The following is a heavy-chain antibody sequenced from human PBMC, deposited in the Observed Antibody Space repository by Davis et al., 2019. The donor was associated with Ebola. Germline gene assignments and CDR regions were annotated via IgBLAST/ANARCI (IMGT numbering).Heavy chain of an antibody. CDR2: IYSGGST. J-gene: IGHJ4*02. V-gene: IGHV3-53*05. CDR3: ARAEGYCSSTSCPVEFDY. CDR1: GFTVSSNY. D-gene: IGHD2-2*01. Sequence: PGGSLRLSCAASGFTVSSNYMSWVRQAPGKGLEWVSVIYSGGSTYYADSVKGRFTISRDNSKNKLYLQMNSLRAEDTAVYYCARAEGYCSSTSCPVEFDYWGQGTLVTVSS.